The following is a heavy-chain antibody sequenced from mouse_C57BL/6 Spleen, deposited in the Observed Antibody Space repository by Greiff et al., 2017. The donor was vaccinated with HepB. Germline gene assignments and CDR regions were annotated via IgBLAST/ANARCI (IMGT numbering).Heavy chain of an antibody. CDR1: GFTFSDYG. CDR2: ISSGSSTI. Sequence: EVKLMESGGGLVKPGGSLKLSCAASGFTFSDYGMHWVRQAPEKGLEWVAYISSGSSTIYYADTVKGRFTISRDNAKNTLFLQMTSLRSEDTAMYYCARGYDYDRISYAMDYWGQGTSVTVSS. V-gene: IGHV5-17*01. D-gene: IGHD2-4*01. J-gene: IGHJ4*01. CDR3: ARGYDYDRISYAMDY.